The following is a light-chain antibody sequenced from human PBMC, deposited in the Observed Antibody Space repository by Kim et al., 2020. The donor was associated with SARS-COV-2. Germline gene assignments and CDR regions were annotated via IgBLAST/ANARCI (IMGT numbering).Light chain of an antibody. V-gene: IGLV2-14*03. CDR2: DVT. CDR1: SSDVGAYNY. J-gene: IGLJ2*01. CDR3: SSYTSSSNVV. Sequence: GQSITSSCTGASSDVGAYNYVSWYQQHPGKAPKLMIYDVTNRPSGVSNRFSGSKSGNTASLTISGLQAEDEADYYCSSYTSSSNVVFGGGTQLTVL.